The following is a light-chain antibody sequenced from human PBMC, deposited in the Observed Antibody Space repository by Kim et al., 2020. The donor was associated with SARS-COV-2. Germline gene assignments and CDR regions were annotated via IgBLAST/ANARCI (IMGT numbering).Light chain of an antibody. CDR2: EVN. Sequence: GQPVTTSCHGTSSDIGCYNLVAWYQQHPGKAPKVMIYEVNKRPSGIPDRFSGSKSDNTASLTVSGLQAEDEADYYCSSYAGTRNLVFGGGTQLTVL. J-gene: IGLJ2*01. CDR1: SSDIGCYNL. V-gene: IGLV2-8*01. CDR3: SSYAGTRNLV.